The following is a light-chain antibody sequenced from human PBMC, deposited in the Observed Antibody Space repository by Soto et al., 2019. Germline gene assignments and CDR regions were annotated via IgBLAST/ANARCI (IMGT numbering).Light chain of an antibody. V-gene: IGLV2-11*01. J-gene: IGLJ3*02. CDR3: CSYAGSSTWV. CDR1: SSDVGGHDF. Sequence: QSALTQPRSVSGSPGQSVTISCTGTSSDVGGHDFVSWYQQHPGKAPKLMIYDVNKRPSGVPDRFSGSKSANTASLTISGLQADDEADYYCCSYAGSSTWVFGGGTKLTVL. CDR2: DVN.